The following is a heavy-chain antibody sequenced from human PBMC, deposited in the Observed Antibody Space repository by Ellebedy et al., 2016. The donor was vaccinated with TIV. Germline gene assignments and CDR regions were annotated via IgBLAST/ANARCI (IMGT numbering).Heavy chain of an antibody. Sequence: SVKVSCXATGYTFTTYGITWVRQAPGQGLEWMGGIIPIFGTTNSAQNFQGRVTITADESASTAYMELSSLRSEDTAVYYCATSEIVIVPAASQYYYYAMDVWGQGTTVTVSS. CDR3: ATSEIVIVPAASQYYYYAMDV. D-gene: IGHD2-2*01. J-gene: IGHJ6*02. CDR1: GYTFTTYG. V-gene: IGHV1-69*13. CDR2: IIPIFGTT.